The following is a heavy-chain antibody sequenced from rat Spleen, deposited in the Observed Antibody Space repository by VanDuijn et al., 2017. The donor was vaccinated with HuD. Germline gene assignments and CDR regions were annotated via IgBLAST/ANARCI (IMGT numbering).Heavy chain of an antibody. CDR3: VRQDTSGYSNWFAY. J-gene: IGHJ3*01. CDR2: ISPSGVT. D-gene: IGHD4-3*01. Sequence: EVKLVESGGGLVQPGRSLKLSCAASGFNFNDYWMAWVRQAPTKGLEWVSSISPSGVTYYRDSVKGRFTVSRENAKSTLYFLMDSLRSEDTATYYCVRQDTSGYSNWFAYWGQGALVTVSS. V-gene: IGHV5-25*01. CDR1: GFNFNDYW.